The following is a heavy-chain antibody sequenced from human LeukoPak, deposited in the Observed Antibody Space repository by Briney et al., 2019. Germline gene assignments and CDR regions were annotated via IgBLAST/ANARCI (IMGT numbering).Heavy chain of an antibody. CDR3: ATYSSSWYEDYLDY. V-gene: IGHV3-23*01. CDR1: GFTFSSYA. Sequence: GGSLRLSCAASGFTFSSYAMSWVRQAPGKGLEWVSAISGSGGSTYYADSVKGRFTISRDNSKNTLYLQMNSLRAEDTAVYYCATYSSSWYEDYLDYWGQGTLVTVSS. D-gene: IGHD6-13*01. J-gene: IGHJ4*02. CDR2: ISGSGGST.